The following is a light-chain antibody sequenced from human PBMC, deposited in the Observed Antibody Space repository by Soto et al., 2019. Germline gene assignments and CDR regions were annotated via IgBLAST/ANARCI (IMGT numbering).Light chain of an antibody. J-gene: IGLJ2*01. CDR2: KDS. CDR1: ALPKQY. CDR3: QSADSSGTYHVV. Sequence: SYELTQPPSVSVSPGQTARITCSGGALPKQYAYWYQQKPGQAPLLVIYKDSERPSGIPERFSGSSSGTTVTLTISGVQAEDEADYYCQSADSSGTYHVVFGGGTKLTVL. V-gene: IGLV3-25*03.